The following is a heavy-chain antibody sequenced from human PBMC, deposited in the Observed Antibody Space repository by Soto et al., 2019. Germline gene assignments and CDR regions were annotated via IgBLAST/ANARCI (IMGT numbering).Heavy chain of an antibody. V-gene: IGHV1-69*01. J-gene: IGHJ4*02. CDR1: GGTFSSYA. D-gene: IGHD3-9*01. Sequence: QVQLVQSGAEVKKPGSSVKVSCKASGGTFSSYAISWVRQAPGQGLEWMGGIIPIFGTANYAQKFQGRVTITADESTSTAYMELSSVRSEDTAVYYCARAGTYYDILTGPYLDYWGQGTLVTVSS. CDR3: ARAGTYYDILTGPYLDY. CDR2: IIPIFGTA.